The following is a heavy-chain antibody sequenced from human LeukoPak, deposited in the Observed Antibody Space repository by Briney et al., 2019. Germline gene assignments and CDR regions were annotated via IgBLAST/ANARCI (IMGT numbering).Heavy chain of an antibody. CDR3: ARQQRISVYDY. V-gene: IGHV5-51*01. D-gene: IGHD3-10*01. CDR1: RYNFATYW. J-gene: IGHJ4*02. CDR2: IYPGDSDT. Sequence: GESLKISCKGSRYNFATYWIAWGRPMPGKGLEWVGIIYPGDSDTRYSSSFQGQVTISVDKSNSTAYLQWGSLKASDTAMYYGARQQRISVYDYWGQGTLVTVSS.